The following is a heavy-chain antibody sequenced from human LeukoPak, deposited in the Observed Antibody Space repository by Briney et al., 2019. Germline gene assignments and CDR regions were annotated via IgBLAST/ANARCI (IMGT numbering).Heavy chain of an antibody. CDR1: GITLSNYG. J-gene: IGHJ4*02. V-gene: IGHV3-23*01. CDR2: ISDSGGRK. Sequence: GGSLKLSFAVSGITLSNYGMSWVRQAPGKGLEWVAGISDSGGRKNYADSVKGRFTISRDNPKNTLYLQMNSLRAEDTAVYFCAKRGVVIRVILVGFHKEAYYFDSWGQEALVTVSS. CDR3: AKRGVVIRVILVGFHKEAYYFDS. D-gene: IGHD3-22*01.